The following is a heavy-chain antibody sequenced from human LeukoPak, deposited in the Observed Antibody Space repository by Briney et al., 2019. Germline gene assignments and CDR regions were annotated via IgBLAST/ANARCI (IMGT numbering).Heavy chain of an antibody. CDR3: ARGFGVAAAGPGY. CDR2: INHSGST. J-gene: IGHJ4*02. CDR1: YY. V-gene: IGHV4-34*01. D-gene: IGHD6-13*01. Sequence: YYXXGXXXXPGKGREWXGEINHSGSTNYNPSLKSRVTISVDTSKNKFSLKLSSVTAADTAVYYCARGFGVAAAGPGYWGQGTLVTVSS.